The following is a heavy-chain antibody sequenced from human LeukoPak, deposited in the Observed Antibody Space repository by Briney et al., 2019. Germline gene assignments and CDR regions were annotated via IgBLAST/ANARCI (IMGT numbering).Heavy chain of an antibody. D-gene: IGHD3-9*01. CDR1: GGTFSNYA. CDR2: IIPMFGPA. J-gene: IGHJ4*02. V-gene: IGHV1-69*05. Sequence: GASVKVSCKASGGTFSNYAISWVRQAPGQGLEWMGGIIPMFGPASSAQKFQGRVTITTDDSTSTVYMELSSLTSEDTAVYYCARGRKLRYFDWLPPPASDYWGQGTLVTVSS. CDR3: ARGRKLRYFDWLPPPASDY.